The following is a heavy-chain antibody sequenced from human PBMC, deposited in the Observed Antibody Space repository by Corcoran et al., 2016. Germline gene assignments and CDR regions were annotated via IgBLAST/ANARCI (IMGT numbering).Heavy chain of an antibody. CDR2: INHSGST. CDR3: ARSKGKIVGATGRGFDY. J-gene: IGHJ4*02. CDR1: GGSFSGYY. D-gene: IGHD1-26*01. Sequence: QLQQWGAGLLKPSETLSLTCAVYGGSFSGYYWSWIRQPPGKGLEWIGEINHSGSTNYNPSLKSRVTISVDTSKNQFSLKLSSVTAADTAVYYCARSKGKIVGATGRGFDYWGQGTLVTVSS. V-gene: IGHV4-34*01.